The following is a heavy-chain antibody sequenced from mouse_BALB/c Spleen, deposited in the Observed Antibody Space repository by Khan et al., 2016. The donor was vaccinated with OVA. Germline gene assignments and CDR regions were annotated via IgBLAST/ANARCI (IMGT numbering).Heavy chain of an antibody. Sequence: EVQLVESRGGLVKPGGSLKLSCAASGFTFSNYGMSWVRQTPEKRLEWVATISSGGSFTYYPDSVKGRFTISRDNANNTLYLQLCSLGSEDTAMYDCTRTPVYDGSNYFDYWGQGATLTVSS. V-gene: IGHV5-9-3*01. J-gene: IGHJ2*01. CDR2: ISSGGSFT. CDR3: TRTPVYDGSNYFDY. D-gene: IGHD1-1*01. CDR1: GFTFSNYG.